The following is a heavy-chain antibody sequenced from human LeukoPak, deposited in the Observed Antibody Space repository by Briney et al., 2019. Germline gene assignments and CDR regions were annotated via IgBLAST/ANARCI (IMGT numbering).Heavy chain of an antibody. CDR2: ISAYNGNT. CDR3: ARATDYDILTGPVGI. J-gene: IGHJ3*02. V-gene: IGHV1-18*01. D-gene: IGHD3-9*01. Sequence: ASVKVSCKASGYTFTSYGISWVRQAPGQGLEWMGWISAYNGNTNYPQKLQGRVTMTTDTSTSTAYMELRSLRSDDTAVYYCARATDYDILTGPVGIWGQGTMVTVSS. CDR1: GYTFTSYG.